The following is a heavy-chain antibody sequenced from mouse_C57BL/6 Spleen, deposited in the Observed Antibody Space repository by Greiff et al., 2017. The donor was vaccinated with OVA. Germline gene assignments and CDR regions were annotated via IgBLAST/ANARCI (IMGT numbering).Heavy chain of an antibody. Sequence: VQRVESGAELVRPGSSVKLSCKASGYTFTSYWMDWVKQRPGQGLEWIGNIYPSDSETHYNQKFKDKATLTVDKSSSTAYMQLSSLTSEDSAVYYCARMKDGNYWFAYWGQGTLVTVSA. J-gene: IGHJ3*01. CDR1: GYTFTSYW. CDR2: IYPSDSET. V-gene: IGHV1-61*01. D-gene: IGHD2-1*01. CDR3: ARMKDGNYWFAY.